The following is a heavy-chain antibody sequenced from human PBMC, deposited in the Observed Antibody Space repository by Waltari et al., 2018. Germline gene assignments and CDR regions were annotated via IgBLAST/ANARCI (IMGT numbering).Heavy chain of an antibody. Sequence: QVQLVQSGAEVKSPGASVRVSCKASGYTFTTYAIHWVRQAPGHRLEWMGWINTDNGNTKYSQKFQGRVTITRDTSASTASLELSSLRSEDTSVYYCARISEVITSGYYYGLDVWGQGTTVTVSS. CDR1: GYTFTTYA. V-gene: IGHV1-3*04. D-gene: IGHD3-16*01. CDR2: INTDNGNT. J-gene: IGHJ6*02. CDR3: ARISEVITSGYYYGLDV.